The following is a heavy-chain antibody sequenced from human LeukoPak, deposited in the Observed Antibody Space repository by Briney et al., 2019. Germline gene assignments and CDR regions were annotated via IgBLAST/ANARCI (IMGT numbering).Heavy chain of an antibody. J-gene: IGHJ4*02. CDR1: GYTFTSYD. D-gene: IGHD6-13*01. V-gene: IGHV1-2*02. Sequence: ASVKVSCKASGYTFTSYDINWVRQAPGQGLEWMGWINPNSGGTNYAQKFQGRVTMTRDTSISTAYMELSRLRSDDTAVYYCARDFPRLYSSSWGGYWGQGTLVTVSS. CDR3: ARDFPRLYSSSWGGY. CDR2: INPNSGGT.